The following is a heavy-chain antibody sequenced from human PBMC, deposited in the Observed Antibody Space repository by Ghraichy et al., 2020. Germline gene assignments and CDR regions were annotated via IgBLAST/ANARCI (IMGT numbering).Heavy chain of an antibody. CDR2: IYDSGST. CDR1: GGSVNSGTYS. D-gene: IGHD7-27*01. CDR3: ARDRPGDGGSDY. V-gene: IGHV4-61*01. Sequence: SETLSLTCSVSGGSVNSGTYSWSWIRQPPGKGLEWIGYIYDSGSTNYNPSLKSRVTISVDTSKNQVSLKLSSVTAADTAVYYCARDRPGDGGSDYWGQGTLVTVSS. J-gene: IGHJ4*02.